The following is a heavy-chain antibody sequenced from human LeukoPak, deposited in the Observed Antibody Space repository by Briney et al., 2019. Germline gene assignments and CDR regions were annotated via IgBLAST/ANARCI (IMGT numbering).Heavy chain of an antibody. Sequence: SETLSLTCTVSGGSISSSSYYWSWIRQPPGKGLEWIGEINHSGSTNYNPSLKSRVTISVDTSKNQFSLKLSSVTAADTAVYYCARIYGDGDYYYYMDVWGKGTTVTISS. D-gene: IGHD4-17*01. CDR2: INHSGST. V-gene: IGHV4-39*07. J-gene: IGHJ6*03. CDR3: ARIYGDGDYYYYMDV. CDR1: GGSISSSSYY.